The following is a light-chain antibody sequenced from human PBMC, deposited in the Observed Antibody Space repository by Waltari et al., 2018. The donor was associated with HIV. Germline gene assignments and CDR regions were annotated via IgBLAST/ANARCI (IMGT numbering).Light chain of an antibody. Sequence: MTCRASEGIGNWLGWYQQKSGKAPKLLILGASTLQSGVPSRFNGTGSGTTFSLTITVLHPEDFATYFCQQTSSFPLTFGPGTTLDI. CDR1: EGIGNW. V-gene: IGKV1-12*01. J-gene: IGKJ2*01. CDR2: GAS. CDR3: QQTSSFPLT.